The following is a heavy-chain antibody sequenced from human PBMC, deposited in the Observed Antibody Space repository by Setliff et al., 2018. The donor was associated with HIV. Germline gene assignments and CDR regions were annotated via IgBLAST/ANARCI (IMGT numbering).Heavy chain of an antibody. Sequence: GASVKVSCKASGYTFTTYGVNWVRQSPGQGLEWRGWINSYNGNTTFAQKFQGRVTMTTDTSTTTALMELRSLKADDPGIYYCSRSGVPPYYYYGMDVWGKGTTVTVSS. CDR2: INSYNGNT. J-gene: IGHJ6*04. D-gene: IGHD3-10*01. CDR1: GYTFTTYG. CDR3: SRSGVPPYYYYGMDV. V-gene: IGHV1-18*04.